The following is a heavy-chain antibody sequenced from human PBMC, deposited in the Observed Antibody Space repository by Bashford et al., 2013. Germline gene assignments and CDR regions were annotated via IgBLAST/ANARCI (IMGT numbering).Heavy chain of an antibody. J-gene: IGHJ5*02. D-gene: IGHD1-26*01. V-gene: IGHV4-34*01. CDR3: ARGHGNFDP. Sequence: SETLSLTCAVYGGSFSIYYWNWIRQSPGKGLEWIGEISHRGGTNYNPSLKSRVTISLDTSKRQISLNLTSVTAADTAVYYCARGHGNFDPWGQGILVTVSS. CDR1: GGSFSIYY. CDR2: ISHRGGT.